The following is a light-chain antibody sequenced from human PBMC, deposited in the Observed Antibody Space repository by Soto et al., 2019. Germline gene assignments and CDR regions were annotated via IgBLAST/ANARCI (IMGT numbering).Light chain of an antibody. CDR1: QSVSSN. CDR2: GAS. Sequence: EIVMTQSPATLSVSPGERATLSCRASQSVSSNLAWYQQKPGQAPRLLIYGASTRATRIPARFSGSGSGTEFTLTISSLQSEDFAFYYCQQYNNWPLYTFGQGTKLEIK. CDR3: QQYNNWPLYT. V-gene: IGKV3-15*01. J-gene: IGKJ2*01.